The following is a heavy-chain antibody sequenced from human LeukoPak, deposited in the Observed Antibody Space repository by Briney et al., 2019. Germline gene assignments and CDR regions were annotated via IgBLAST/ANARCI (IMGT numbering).Heavy chain of an antibody. CDR3: ARDLALRDGYSEPYFDY. V-gene: IGHV3-21*01. J-gene: IGHJ4*02. CDR1: GFTLRSYT. D-gene: IGHD5-24*01. CDR2: IGISSNKI. Sequence: GGSLRLSCAASGFTLRSYTMNWVRQAPGKGLEWVSSIGISSNKIYYADSVKGRFIISRDNAKNSVYLQMNSLRAEDTAVYYCARDLALRDGYSEPYFDYWGQGTLVTVSS.